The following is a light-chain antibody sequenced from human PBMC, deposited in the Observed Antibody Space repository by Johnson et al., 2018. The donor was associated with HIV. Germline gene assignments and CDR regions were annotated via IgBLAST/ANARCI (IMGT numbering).Light chain of an antibody. J-gene: IGLJ1*01. CDR3: GTWDSSLSAYV. CDR2: DSY. V-gene: IGLV1-51*01. Sequence: QSVLTQPPSVSAAPGQKVTISCSGSSSNIGNNYVSWYQQLPGTAPKLLIYDSYKRPSGIPDRFSGSKSGTSATLGITGLQTGEEADYYCGTWDSSLSAYVFGTGTKVTVL. CDR1: SSNIGNNY.